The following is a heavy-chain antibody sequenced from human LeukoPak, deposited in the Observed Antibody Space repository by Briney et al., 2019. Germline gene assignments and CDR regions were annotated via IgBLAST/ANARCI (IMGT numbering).Heavy chain of an antibody. Sequence: PSETLSLTCTVSGGPISTSSYYWGWIRQPPGKGLEWIGSIYYSGSTYYNPSLKSRVTMSVDTSKNQFSLKLSSVTAADTAVYYCARANYYYYYMDVWGKGATVTVSS. CDR1: GGPISTSSYY. CDR2: IYYSGST. V-gene: IGHV4-39*07. J-gene: IGHJ6*03. CDR3: ARANYYYYYMDV.